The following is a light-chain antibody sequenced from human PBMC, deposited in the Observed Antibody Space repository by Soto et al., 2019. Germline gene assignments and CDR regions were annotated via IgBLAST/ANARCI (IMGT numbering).Light chain of an antibody. V-gene: IGLV2-14*03. J-gene: IGLJ1*01. CDR2: DVD. CDR1: SNDIGVSNY. Sequence: QSVLTQPASVSGSPGQSITVSCTGTSNDIGVSNYVSWYQQHPGKAPRLIIYDVDNRPSGVAARFSGSKSGNTASLTISGLQTEDEADYYCCSFTSSNTHVFGTGTKVTVL. CDR3: CSFTSSNTHV.